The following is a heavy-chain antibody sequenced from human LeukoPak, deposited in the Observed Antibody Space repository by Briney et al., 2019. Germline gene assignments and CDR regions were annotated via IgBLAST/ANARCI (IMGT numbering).Heavy chain of an antibody. CDR1: GGSISSYY. J-gene: IGHJ6*03. CDR3: ARAPRPSSNYYYYYMDV. V-gene: IGHV4-4*07. Sequence: SETLSLTCTVSGGSISSYYWSWIRQPAGQGLEWIGRIYTSGSTNYNPSLKSRVTMSVDTSKNQFSLKLSSVTAADTAVYYCARAPRPSSNYYYYYMDVWGKGTTVTVSS. CDR2: IYTSGST.